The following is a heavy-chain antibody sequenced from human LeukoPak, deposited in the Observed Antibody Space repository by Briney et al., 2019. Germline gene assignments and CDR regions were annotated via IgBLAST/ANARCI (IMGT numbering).Heavy chain of an antibody. J-gene: IGHJ4*02. V-gene: IGHV3-23*01. CDR3: ASSGSYYFPFDY. D-gene: IGHD3-10*01. CDR1: GFTFSRCA. CDR2: ISDSGGSP. Sequence: GGSLRLSCTTSGFTFSRCAMTWVRQAPGKGLEWVSIISDSGGSPHYADSVKGRFTISRDNSKDTVYLQMNSLRAEDTAIYYCASSGSYYFPFDYWSQGILVTVSS.